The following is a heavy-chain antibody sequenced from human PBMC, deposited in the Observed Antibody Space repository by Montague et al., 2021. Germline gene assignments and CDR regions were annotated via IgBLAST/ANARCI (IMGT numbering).Heavy chain of an antibody. Sequence: CAISGDSVSNNNAAWNWIRESPSRGLEWLGGTYYRSTWYTDYAVSVKGRIAINPDTSKNQFSLQLNSVTPEDTAVYYCAREGVGDLLFSCDSWGQGTLVTVSS. V-gene: IGHV6-1*01. J-gene: IGHJ4*02. CDR3: AREGVGDLLFSCDS. D-gene: IGHD3-10*01. CDR1: GDSVSNNNAA. CDR2: TYYRSTWYT.